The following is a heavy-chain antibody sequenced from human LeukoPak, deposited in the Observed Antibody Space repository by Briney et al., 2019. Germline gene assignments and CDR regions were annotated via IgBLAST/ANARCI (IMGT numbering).Heavy chain of an antibody. CDR1: GFTFSRYD. Sequence: GGSLRLSCAAPGFTFSRYDMHWVRRATGKGLEWVSAIGTAGDTYYPGSVKGRFTISRENAKNSLYLQMNSLRAGDTAVYYCARASLYDSRPQAFDIWGQGTMVTVSS. J-gene: IGHJ3*02. V-gene: IGHV3-13*01. CDR2: IGTAGDT. CDR3: ARASLYDSRPQAFDI. D-gene: IGHD3-22*01.